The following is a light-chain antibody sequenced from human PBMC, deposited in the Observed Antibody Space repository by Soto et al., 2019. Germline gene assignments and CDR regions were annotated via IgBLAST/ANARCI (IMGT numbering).Light chain of an antibody. CDR1: SSDVGAYNY. Sequence: QSALTQPASVSGSPGQSISISCTGTSSDVGAYNYISWYQQHPGKAPKLIIYDVSNRPSGVSSRFSGSKSGNTASLTISGLQAEDGADYYCSAYTITSPYGFGTGTKVTVL. V-gene: IGLV2-14*03. CDR3: SAYTITSPYG. J-gene: IGLJ1*01. CDR2: DVS.